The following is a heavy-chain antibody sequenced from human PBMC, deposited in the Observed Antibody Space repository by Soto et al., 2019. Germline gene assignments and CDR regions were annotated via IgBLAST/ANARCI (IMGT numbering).Heavy chain of an antibody. CDR1: GFSFSDYA. Sequence: EVQLLESGGDLVQPGGSLRLSCAASGFSFSDYAMIWVRQAPGKGLEWVSGICGAAGSIFYAGSVKGRFTISRDNSKNTLYLQMTRLRVEDTGLYYCAMGGGCMVRGNWFDRLGQGTLVTVSS. CDR2: ICGAAGSI. D-gene: IGHD3-10*01. J-gene: IGHJ5*02. CDR3: AMGGGCMVRGNWFDR. V-gene: IGHV3-23*01.